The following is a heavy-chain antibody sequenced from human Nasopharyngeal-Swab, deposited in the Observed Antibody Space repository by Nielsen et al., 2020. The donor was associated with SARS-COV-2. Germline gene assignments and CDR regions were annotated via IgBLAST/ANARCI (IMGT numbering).Heavy chain of an antibody. CDR2: IYYSGST. J-gene: IGHJ4*02. CDR3: ARDLAPDYYGSGFDY. CDR1: GGSFSSYY. V-gene: IGHV4-59*01. D-gene: IGHD3-10*01. Sequence: SQTLSLTCAVYGGSFSSYYWSWIRQPPGKGLEWIGYIYYSGSTNYNPSLKSRVTISVDTSKNQFSLKLSSVTAADTAVYYCARDLAPDYYGSGFDYWGQGTLVTVSS.